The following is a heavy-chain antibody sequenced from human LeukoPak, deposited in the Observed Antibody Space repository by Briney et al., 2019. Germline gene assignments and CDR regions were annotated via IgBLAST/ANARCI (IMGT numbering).Heavy chain of an antibody. CDR2: ISYDGSNK. D-gene: IGHD5-24*01. J-gene: IGHJ4*02. CDR1: GFIFSSYA. V-gene: IGHV3-30*04. CDR3: AKSGYNRFDY. Sequence: GGSLRLSCAASGFIFSSYAMHWVRQAPGKGLEWVAVISYDGSNKYYADSVKGRFTIYRDNSKNTLYLQMNSLRAEDTAVYYCAKSGYNRFDYWGREPWSPSPQ.